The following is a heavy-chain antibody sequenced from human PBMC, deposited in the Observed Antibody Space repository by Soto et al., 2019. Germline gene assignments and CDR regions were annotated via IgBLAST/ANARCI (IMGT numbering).Heavy chain of an antibody. J-gene: IGHJ6*02. CDR3: ARDNRDYGDPTGFSYGMDV. CDR1: GGSISSGGYY. Sequence: SETLSLTCTVSGGSISSGGYYWRWIRLHPGKGLEWIGYIYYGGSTYYNPSIKSRVTISVDTHKNQFSLTLSYVTAAETDVYFCARDNRDYGDPTGFSYGMDVWGQGTTVTGSS. V-gene: IGHV4-31*03. D-gene: IGHD4-17*01. CDR2: IYYGGST.